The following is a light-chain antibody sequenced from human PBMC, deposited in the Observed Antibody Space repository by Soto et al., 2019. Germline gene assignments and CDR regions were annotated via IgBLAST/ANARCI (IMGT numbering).Light chain of an antibody. Sequence: EIVMTQSPATLSVSPGERATLSCRASQSVSSNLAWYQQKPVQAPRLLIYGASTGATGIPSRFSGSGSGTEFTLTISSLQSEDFAVYYCQQYNNWPPITFGQGTRLEIK. CDR2: GAS. V-gene: IGKV3-15*01. J-gene: IGKJ5*01. CDR1: QSVSSN. CDR3: QQYNNWPPIT.